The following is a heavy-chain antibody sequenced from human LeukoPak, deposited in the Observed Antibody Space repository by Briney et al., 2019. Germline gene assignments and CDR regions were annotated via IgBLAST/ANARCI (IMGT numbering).Heavy chain of an antibody. Sequence: GGSLRLSCAASGFSFSNFAMNWVRLAPGKGLEWVPSISGSGGNTYYADSVNGRVTISRDNSMDTLYLHINGLRVEDTATYFCAKSGGGGYHYYYYHMDAWGKGTTVTVSS. CDR1: GFSFSNFA. CDR2: ISGSGGNT. J-gene: IGHJ6*03. V-gene: IGHV3-23*01. CDR3: AKSGGGGYHYYYYHMDA. D-gene: IGHD1-26*01.